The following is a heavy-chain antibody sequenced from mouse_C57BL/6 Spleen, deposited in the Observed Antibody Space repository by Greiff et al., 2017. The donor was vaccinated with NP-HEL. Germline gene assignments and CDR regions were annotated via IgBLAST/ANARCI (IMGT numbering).Heavy chain of an antibody. Sequence: VQLQQSGAELVKPGASVKVSCKASGYTFTSYWMHWVKQRPGQGLEWIGRIHPSDSDTYYTHKFKGKATLTVDKSSSTAYMQLRSLTSEDSAVYYWARGTAQATFDYWGQGTTLTVSS. J-gene: IGHJ2*01. D-gene: IGHD3-2*02. CDR3: ARGTAQATFDY. V-gene: IGHV1-74*01. CDR1: GYTFTSYW. CDR2: IHPSDSDT.